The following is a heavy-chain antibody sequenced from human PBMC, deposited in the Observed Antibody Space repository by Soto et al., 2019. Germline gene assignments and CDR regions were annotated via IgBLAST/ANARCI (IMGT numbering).Heavy chain of an antibody. CDR3: AKVGPYDSGCYMFRYNLFGS. CDR1: GFTFGSYA. V-gene: IGHV3-23*01. CDR2: IDKSGGST. J-gene: IGHJ4*02. Sequence: GGSLRLSCAASGFTFGSYAMSWVRQAPGKGLEWVSTIDKSGGSTYYADSVKGRSTISRDNSKQTLYLQMNSLRAEDTAVYYCAKVGPYDSGCYMFRYNLFGSWGTGSPVPVSS. D-gene: IGHD3-10*01.